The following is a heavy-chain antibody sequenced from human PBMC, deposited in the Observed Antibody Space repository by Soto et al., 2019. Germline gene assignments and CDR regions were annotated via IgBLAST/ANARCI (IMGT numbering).Heavy chain of an antibody. J-gene: IGHJ5*02. V-gene: IGHV4-39*01. CDR1: GGSISSSSYY. D-gene: IGHD2-8*01. CDR2: IYYSGST. CDR3: ARQGIVLMVYNSSDWFDP. Sequence: SETLSLTCTVSGGSISSSSYYWGWIRQPPGKGLEWIGSIYYSGSTYYNPSLKSRVTISVDTSKNQFSLKLSSVTAADTAVYYCARQGIVLMVYNSSDWFDPWGQGTLVTVSS.